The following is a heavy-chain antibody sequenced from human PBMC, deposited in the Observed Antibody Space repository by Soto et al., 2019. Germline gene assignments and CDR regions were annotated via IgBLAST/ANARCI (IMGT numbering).Heavy chain of an antibody. CDR3: AKIECRKYSSSWYVPWFDP. V-gene: IGHV3-30*18. Sequence: GGSLRLSCAASGSSFSSYGIHWVRQVPGKGLEWVAVISYDGTYKHYADSVKGRFTISRDNSKNTLYLQMNSLRAEDTAVYYCAKIECRKYSSSWYVPWFDPWGKGTLVTVSS. D-gene: IGHD6-13*01. CDR1: GSSFSSYG. CDR2: ISYDGTYK. J-gene: IGHJ5*02.